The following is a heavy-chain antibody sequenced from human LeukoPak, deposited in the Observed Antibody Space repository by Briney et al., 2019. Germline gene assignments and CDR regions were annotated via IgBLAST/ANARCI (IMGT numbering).Heavy chain of an antibody. CDR1: GFTFSSYA. CDR2: ISGSGGST. D-gene: IGHD4-17*01. Sequence: GGSLRLSCAASGFTFSSYAMSWVRQAPGKGVEWVSAISGSGGSTYYADSVKGRFTISRENSKNTLYLQMNSLRAEDTAVYYCAKGGPYVTNPPIDYWGQGTLVTVSS. V-gene: IGHV3-23*01. J-gene: IGHJ4*02. CDR3: AKGGPYVTNPPIDY.